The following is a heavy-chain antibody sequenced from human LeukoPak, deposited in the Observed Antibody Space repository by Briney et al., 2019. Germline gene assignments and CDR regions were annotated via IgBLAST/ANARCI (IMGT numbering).Heavy chain of an antibody. CDR2: FDPEDGET. Sequence: GASVKVSCKVSGYTLTELSMHWVRQAPGKGLEWMGGFDPEDGETIYAQKFQGRVTMTEDISTDTAYMELSSLRSEDTAVYYCATEDGNSDAFDIWGQGTMVTVSS. CDR3: ATEDGNSDAFDI. D-gene: IGHD4-23*01. V-gene: IGHV1-24*01. CDR1: GYTLTELS. J-gene: IGHJ3*02.